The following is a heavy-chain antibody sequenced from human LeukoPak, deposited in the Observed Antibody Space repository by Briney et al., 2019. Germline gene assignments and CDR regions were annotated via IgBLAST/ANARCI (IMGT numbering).Heavy chain of an antibody. CDR3: ARVLGYCSSTSCYEIYNWFDP. D-gene: IGHD2-2*01. CDR1: GYTFTSYG. CDR2: ISAYNGNT. Sequence: ASVKVSCKASGYTFTSYGISWVRQAPGQGLEWMGWISAYNGNTNYAQKPQGRVTMTTDTSTSTAYMELRSLRSDDTAVYYCARVLGYCSSTSCYEIYNWFDPWGQGTLVTVSS. V-gene: IGHV1-18*01. J-gene: IGHJ5*02.